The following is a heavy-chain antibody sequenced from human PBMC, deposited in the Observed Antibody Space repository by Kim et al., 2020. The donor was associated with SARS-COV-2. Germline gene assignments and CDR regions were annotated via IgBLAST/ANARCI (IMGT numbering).Heavy chain of an antibody. V-gene: IGHV4-59*01. J-gene: IGHJ5*01. D-gene: IGHD1-26*01. CDR1: RAPIVPYF. CDR2: IYYTGSS. Sequence: SETLSLTCTVSRAPIVPYFWSWARQPPGKGLEWIGYIYYTGSSTYNPSLNSRVTISVDTSKNQFSLHLTSVTAADTAFYYCARAPCGGARSCHRFDSWG. CDR3: ARAPCGGARSCHRFDS.